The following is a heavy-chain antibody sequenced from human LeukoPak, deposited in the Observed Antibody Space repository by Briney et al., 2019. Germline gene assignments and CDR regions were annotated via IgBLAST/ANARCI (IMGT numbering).Heavy chain of an antibody. CDR1: GFTFSSSW. V-gene: IGHV3-7*01. J-gene: IGHJ4*02. CDR2: IKKDGGEK. D-gene: IGHD6-19*01. CDR3: ARISTAVAGVDY. Sequence: GGSLRLSCGASGFTFSSSWMSWVRQAPGKGLEWVANIKKDGGEKYYVASVKGRFTISRDNAKNLVYLQMDGLRVEDTAVYYCARISTAVAGVDYWGQGTLVTVSS.